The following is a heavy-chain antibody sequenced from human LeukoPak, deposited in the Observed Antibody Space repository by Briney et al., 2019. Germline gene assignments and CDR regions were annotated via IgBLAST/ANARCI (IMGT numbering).Heavy chain of an antibody. CDR3: TRRGDKHYDSSGGDF. D-gene: IGHD3-22*01. Sequence: PGGPPLVSPASAEFTVSGAATSRVRPASGKRLEWVGRIRSTANNYETAYAASMKGRFTISRGDSKNTAYLQMNSLETEDTAVYYCTRRGDKHYDSSGGDFWGQGTLVTVSS. CDR2: IRSTANNYET. V-gene: IGHV3-73*01. CDR1: EFTVSGAA. J-gene: IGHJ4*02.